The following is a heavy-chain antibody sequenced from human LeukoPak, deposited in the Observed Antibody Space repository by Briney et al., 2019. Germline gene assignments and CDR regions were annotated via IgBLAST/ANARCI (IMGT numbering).Heavy chain of an antibody. CDR1: GCTFSSYW. J-gene: IGHJ4*02. V-gene: IGHV3-7*01. D-gene: IGHD3-9*01. CDR3: ASPDWSEAY. CDR2: IKQDGSEK. Sequence: GGSLTLSCAASGCTFSSYWMSGVGQAPGKGLEWVANIKQDGSEKYCVDSVKGPFTISRDNAKNSLYLQMNSLRAEDTAIYYCASPDWSEAYWGQGTLVTVSS.